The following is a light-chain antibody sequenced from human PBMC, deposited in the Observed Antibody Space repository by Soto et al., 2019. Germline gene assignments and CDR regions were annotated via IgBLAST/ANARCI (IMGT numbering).Light chain of an antibody. CDR1: QTVDRRY. Sequence: EIVLTQSPGTLSLSFGERATLSCRASQTVDRRYLAWYQQKPGQAPRLLIYGASSRATGTPDRFSGSGSGTDFTLSISRLEPEDFAVYYCQQYGGSPAWTFGQGTRVDIK. CDR2: GAS. J-gene: IGKJ1*01. V-gene: IGKV3-20*01. CDR3: QQYGGSPAWT.